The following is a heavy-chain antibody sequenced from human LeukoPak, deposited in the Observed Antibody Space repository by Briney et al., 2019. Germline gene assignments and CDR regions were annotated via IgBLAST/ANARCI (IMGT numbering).Heavy chain of an antibody. V-gene: IGHV4-39*07. CDR3: ASEYSSSGVYYYYYYMDV. Sequence: SSETLSLTCTLSGGSISSSSYYWGWIRQPPGKGREWIGSIFYSGGTYYNPSLKRRVPISVDTSKSQFSLKLSSVTAADTAVYYCASEYSSSGVYYYYYYMDVWGKGTTVTVSS. CDR1: GGSISSSSYY. CDR2: IFYSGGT. D-gene: IGHD6-6*01. J-gene: IGHJ6*03.